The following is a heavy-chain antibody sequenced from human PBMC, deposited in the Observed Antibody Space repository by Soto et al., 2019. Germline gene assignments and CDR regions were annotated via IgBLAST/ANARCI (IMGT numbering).Heavy chain of an antibody. CDR2: INHSGST. V-gene: IGHV4-34*01. J-gene: IGHJ6*02. CDR1: GVSFSGYY. CDR3: ARGARYYYYGMDV. Sequence: SETLSLTCAVYGVSFSGYYWSWIRQPPGKGLEWIGEINHSGSTNYNPSLKSRVTISVDTSKNQFSLKLSPVTAADTAVYYCARGARYYYYGMDVWGQGTTVTVSS.